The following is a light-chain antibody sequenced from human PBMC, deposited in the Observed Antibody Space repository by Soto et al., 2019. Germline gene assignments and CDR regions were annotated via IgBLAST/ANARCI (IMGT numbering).Light chain of an antibody. CDR2: AAS. J-gene: IGKJ1*01. CDR3: LQDYNYPWT. V-gene: IGKV1-39*01. Sequence: DIQMTQSPASLSASVGDRVAITCRASQPISSSLNWYQQKPGQAPTLLIYAASNLQSGVPSRFSGSGSGTDFTLTISSLELEDFATYYCLQDYNYPWTFGQGTKVEIK. CDR1: QPISSS.